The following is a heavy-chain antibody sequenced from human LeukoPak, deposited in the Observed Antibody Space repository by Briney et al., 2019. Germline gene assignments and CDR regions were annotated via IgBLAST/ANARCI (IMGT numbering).Heavy chain of an antibody. V-gene: IGHV4-34*01. CDR1: GGSFSGYY. CDR2: INHSGGT. Sequence: SETLSLTCAVYGGSFSGYYWSWIRQPPGKGLEWIGEINHSGGTNYNPSLKSRVTISVDTSKNQFSLKLSSVTAADTAVYYCARLTLWFGAPDWGQGTLVTVSS. D-gene: IGHD3-10*01. CDR3: ARLTLWFGAPD. J-gene: IGHJ4*02.